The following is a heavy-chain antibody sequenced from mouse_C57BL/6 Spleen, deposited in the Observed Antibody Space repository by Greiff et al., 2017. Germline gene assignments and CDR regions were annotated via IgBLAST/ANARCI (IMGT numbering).Heavy chain of an antibody. D-gene: IGHD2-5*01. V-gene: IGHV1-39*01. CDR2: INPYYGTT. Sequence: VQLQQSGPELVKPGASVKISCKASGYSFTDYNMNWVKQSNGKSLEWIGVINPYYGTTSYNQTFKGKATLTVDQSASTVYMPLNSRTSEDSEVYYWSRGAYDSNYDYAMDDGGQGTSVTVSS. J-gene: IGHJ4*01. CDR3: SRGAYDSNYDYAMDD. CDR1: GYSFTDYN.